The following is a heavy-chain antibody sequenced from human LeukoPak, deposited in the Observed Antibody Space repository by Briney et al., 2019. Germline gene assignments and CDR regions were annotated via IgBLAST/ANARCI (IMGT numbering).Heavy chain of an antibody. CDR1: EFVFGDFY. V-gene: IGHV3-23*01. CDR2: ISGSGGST. J-gene: IGHJ4*02. D-gene: IGHD6-19*01. Sequence: GGSLRLSCAASEFVFGDFYMSWVRQAPGKGLEWVSAISGSGGSTYYADSVKGRFTISRDNSKNTLYLQMNSLRAEDTAVYYCAKEWQWLAFDYWGQGTLVTVSS. CDR3: AKEWQWLAFDY.